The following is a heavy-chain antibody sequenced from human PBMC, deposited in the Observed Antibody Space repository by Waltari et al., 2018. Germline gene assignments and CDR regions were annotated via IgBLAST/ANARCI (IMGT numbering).Heavy chain of an antibody. CDR3: ARGETAANWFDP. CDR2: SYHSGST. D-gene: IGHD6-13*01. CDR1: GYSISSGYY. Sequence: QVQLQESGPGLVKPSETLSLPCAVSGYSISSGYYWGWSRQPPGKGLEWMGSSYHSGSTYYNPSLKSRVTISVDTSKNQFSLKLSSVTAADTAVYYCARGETAANWFDPWGQGTLVTVSS. V-gene: IGHV4-38-2*01. J-gene: IGHJ5*02.